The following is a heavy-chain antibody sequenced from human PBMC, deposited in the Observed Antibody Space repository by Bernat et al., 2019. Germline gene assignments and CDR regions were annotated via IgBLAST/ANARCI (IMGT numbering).Heavy chain of an antibody. CDR1: GYTFTGYY. CDR3: ARDGSIARLVARWELPYIDY. V-gene: IGHV1-2*02. J-gene: IGHJ4*02. Sequence: QVQLVQSGAEVKKPGASVKASCKASGYTFTGYYMHWVRQAPGQGLEWMGWINPNSGGTNYAQKFQGRVTMTRDTSISTAYMELSRLRSDDTAVYYCARDGSIARLVARWELPYIDYWGQGTLVTVSS. D-gene: IGHD1-26*01. CDR2: INPNSGGT.